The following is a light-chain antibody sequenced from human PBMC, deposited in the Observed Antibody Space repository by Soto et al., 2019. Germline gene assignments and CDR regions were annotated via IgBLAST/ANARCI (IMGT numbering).Light chain of an antibody. CDR3: LQTYSTWT. J-gene: IGKJ1*01. CDR1: QSISNN. V-gene: IGKV1-39*01. CDR2: AAC. Sequence: DIQMTQSPTSLSASVGDRVTVTCRASQSISNNLSWYQQKPGKAPRLLIYAACSLQSGVPSRFSGSGSGTDFTLTISSLQPEDFATYFCLQTYSTWTFGQGTKVEIK.